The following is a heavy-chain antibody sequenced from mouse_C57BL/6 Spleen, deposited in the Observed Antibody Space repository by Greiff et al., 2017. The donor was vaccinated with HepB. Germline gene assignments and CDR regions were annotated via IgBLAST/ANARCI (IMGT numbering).Heavy chain of an antibody. CDR1: GFNIKDDY. CDR2: IDPENGDT. J-gene: IGHJ2*01. CDR3: TMGGDYDVHYFDY. D-gene: IGHD2-4*01. Sequence: VQLKESGAELVRPGASVKLSCTASGFNIKDDYMHWVKQRPEQGLEWIGWIDPENGDTEYASKFQGKATITADTSSNTAYLQLSSLTSEDTAVYYCTMGGDYDVHYFDYWGQGTTLTVSS. V-gene: IGHV14-4*01.